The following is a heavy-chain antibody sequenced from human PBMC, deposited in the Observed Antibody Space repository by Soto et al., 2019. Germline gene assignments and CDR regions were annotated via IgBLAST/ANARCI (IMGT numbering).Heavy chain of an antibody. V-gene: IGHV4-59*08. CDR2: ISYSGST. J-gene: IGHJ4*02. CDR3: ARHGSGYGDYRFDY. Sequence: SVTLPLTWTVSWGSIDNYYWSWVRQPPGKGLEWIGYISYSGSTDYNPSLKSRVTISVDTSKNQFSLKLSSVTAADTAVYYCARHGSGYGDYRFDYWGQRTLVTVSS. CDR1: WGSIDNYY. D-gene: IGHD4-17*01.